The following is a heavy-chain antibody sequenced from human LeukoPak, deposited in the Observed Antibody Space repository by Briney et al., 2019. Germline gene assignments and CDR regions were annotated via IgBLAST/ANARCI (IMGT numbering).Heavy chain of an antibody. CDR2: ICGSGGST. V-gene: IGHV3-23*01. CDR3: AKAKYYDWSSRYYADH. D-gene: IGHD3-3*01. Sequence: GGSLRLSCAASGFTFSSYAMCWVRQAPGKGLEWVSAICGSGGSTYYADSVKGRFTISRDNSKNTLYLQMNSLRAEDTAVYYCAKAKYYDWSSRYYADHGGQGTLVTVSS. CDR1: GFTFSSYA. J-gene: IGHJ4*02.